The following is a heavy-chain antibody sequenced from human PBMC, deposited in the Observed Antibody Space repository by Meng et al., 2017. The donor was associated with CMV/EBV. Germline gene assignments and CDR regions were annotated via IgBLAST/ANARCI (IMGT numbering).Heavy chain of an antibody. CDR2: IYYSGIT. CDR1: GCSFSSGSYY. J-gene: IGHJ4*02. CDR3: ESGKYYYASGSYYITYY. D-gene: IGHD3-10*01. V-gene: IGHV4-61*01. Sequence: SETLSLTCTVSGCSFSSGSYYWSWIRQPPGKGLEWIGYIYYSGITNYNPSLNSRVTITVDTSKNQFPLMLSSVTAADTAVYYCESGKYYYASGSYYITYYWGQGTLVTVSS.